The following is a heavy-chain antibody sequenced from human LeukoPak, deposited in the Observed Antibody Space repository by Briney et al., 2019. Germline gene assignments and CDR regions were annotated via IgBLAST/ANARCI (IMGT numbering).Heavy chain of an antibody. Sequence: GGSLKLSCAASGFTFNSYAMSWVRQAPGKGLEWVSSISASGGSTYYADSVKGRFTISRDNSKNTLYLQMSSLRAEDTAVYYCAVDGGYNRFDPWGQGTLVTVPS. D-gene: IGHD3-16*01. CDR2: ISASGGST. V-gene: IGHV3-23*01. CDR1: GFTFNSYA. CDR3: AVDGGYNRFDP. J-gene: IGHJ5*02.